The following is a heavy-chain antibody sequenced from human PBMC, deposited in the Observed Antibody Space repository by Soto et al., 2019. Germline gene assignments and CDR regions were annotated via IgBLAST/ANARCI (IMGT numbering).Heavy chain of an antibody. V-gene: IGHV1-46*03. Sequence: ASVKVSCKASGYTFTSYYMHWVRQAPGQGLEWMGIINPSGGSTSYAQKFQGRVTMTRDTSTSTVYMELSSLRSEDTAVYYCASAPSPVGGLPAASGMDVWGKGTRDTVDS. J-gene: IGHJ6*04. CDR3: ASAPSPVGGLPAASGMDV. CDR2: INPSGGST. D-gene: IGHD2-2*01. CDR1: GYTFTSYY.